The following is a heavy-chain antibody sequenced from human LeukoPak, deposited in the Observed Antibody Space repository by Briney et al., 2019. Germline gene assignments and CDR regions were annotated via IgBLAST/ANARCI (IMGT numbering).Heavy chain of an antibody. CDR3: VRTSSGIYNYWSGSFHKDYFYYMDA. D-gene: IGHD3-3*01. CDR1: GFTFTNYW. V-gene: IGHV3-74*01. CDR2: ISSDGTST. J-gene: IGHJ6*03. Sequence: PGGSLRLSCAASGFTFTNYWMHWVRQAPGKGLACVSRISSDGTSTSYADSVKGRFTISRDNAKNTLSLQMNSLRDEDTAVYYCVRTSSGIYNYWSGSFHKDYFYYMDAWGEGTTVTVSS.